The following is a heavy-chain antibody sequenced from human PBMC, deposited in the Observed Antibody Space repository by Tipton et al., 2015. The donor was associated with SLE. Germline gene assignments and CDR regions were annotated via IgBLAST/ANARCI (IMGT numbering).Heavy chain of an antibody. V-gene: IGHV4-59*08. J-gene: IGHJ4*02. Sequence: TLSLTCTVSGGSISSYYWSWIRQPPGKGLEWIGYIYYSGSTNYNPSLKSRVTISVDTSKNQFSLKLSSVTAADTAVYYCAGLVLAYCGGDCEDYFDYWGQGTLVTVSS. D-gene: IGHD2-21*02. CDR1: GGSISSYY. CDR2: IYYSGST. CDR3: AGLVLAYCGGDCEDYFDY.